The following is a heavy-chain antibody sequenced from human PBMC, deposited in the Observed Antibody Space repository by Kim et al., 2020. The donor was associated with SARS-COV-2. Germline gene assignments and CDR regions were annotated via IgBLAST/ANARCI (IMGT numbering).Heavy chain of an antibody. J-gene: IGHJ5*02. CDR3: ARGNNYYSSSWSNP. D-gene: IGHD6-13*01. Sequence: AQKFQGRVTMTRNTSISTAYMELSSLRSEDTAVYYCARGNNYYSSSWSNPWGQGTLVTVSS. V-gene: IGHV1-8*01.